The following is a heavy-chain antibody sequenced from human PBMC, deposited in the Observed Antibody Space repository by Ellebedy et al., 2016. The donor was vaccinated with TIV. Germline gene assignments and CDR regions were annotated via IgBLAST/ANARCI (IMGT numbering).Heavy chain of an antibody. V-gene: IGHV3-66*01. CDR2: IYGDGTT. Sequence: PGGSLRLSCAVSGFTVGTNYLSWVRQAPGKGLEWVSTIYGDGTTYYADSVRGRFTISRDNSKNTLYLQIKSLRADDTAVYYCANNWVVRGEGWNKGMDIWGQGTTVTVSS. D-gene: IGHD3-10*01. J-gene: IGHJ6*02. CDR3: ANNWVVRGEGWNKGMDI. CDR1: GFTVGTNY.